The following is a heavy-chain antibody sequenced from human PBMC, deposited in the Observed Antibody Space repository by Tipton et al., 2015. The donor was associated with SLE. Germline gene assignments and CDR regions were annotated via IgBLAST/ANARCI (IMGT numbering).Heavy chain of an antibody. CDR3: AKDKSSSNLGWYFDL. V-gene: IGHV3-20*04. Sequence: GSLRLSCAASGFLMFGDYGMSWVRQVPGKGLEWVSGINWNGDRTGYADSVKGRFTISRDNAKNSLYLQMNSLRAEDTALYYCAKDKSSSNLGWYFDLWGRGTLVTVSS. J-gene: IGHJ2*01. D-gene: IGHD6-13*01. CDR2: INWNGDRT. CDR1: GFLMFGDYG.